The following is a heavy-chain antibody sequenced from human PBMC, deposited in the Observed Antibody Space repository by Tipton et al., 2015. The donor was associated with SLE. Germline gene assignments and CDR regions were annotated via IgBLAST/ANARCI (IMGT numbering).Heavy chain of an antibody. CDR2: IRGNAGTT. CDR1: AFTFSTYN. D-gene: IGHD3-16*01. J-gene: IGHJ4*02. Sequence: SLRLSCVASAFTFSTYNMHWVRQAPGKGLEWVAFIRGNAGTTYYTESVKGRFTISRDNSRNNLYLQMNSLRAEDTAVYYCAKASQSSWGHFDNWGQGTLVTVSS. CDR3: AKASQSSWGHFDN. V-gene: IGHV3-23*01.